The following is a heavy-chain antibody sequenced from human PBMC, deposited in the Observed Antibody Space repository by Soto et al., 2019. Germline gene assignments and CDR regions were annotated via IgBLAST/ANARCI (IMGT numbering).Heavy chain of an antibody. CDR2: IYYSGST. J-gene: IGHJ6*03. CDR1: GCSISSYY. D-gene: IGHD2-15*01. CDR3: ARGGYCSGGSCIPFYYYYYMDV. Sequence: PSETLSLTCTVSGCSISSYYWSWIRQPPGKGLEWIGYIYYSGSTNYNPSLKSRVTISVDTSKNQFSLKLSSVTAADTAVYYCARGGYCSGGSCIPFYYYYYMDVWGKGTTVTVSS. V-gene: IGHV4-59*01.